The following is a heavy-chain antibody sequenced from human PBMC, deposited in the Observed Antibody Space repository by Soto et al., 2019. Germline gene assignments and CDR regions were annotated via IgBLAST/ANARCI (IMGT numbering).Heavy chain of an antibody. V-gene: IGHV4-39*01. CDR1: GGSISSSTYY. CDR3: ARVPRPLGIAAAGNNWFDP. D-gene: IGHD6-13*01. J-gene: IGHJ5*02. CDR2: FFIGGNT. Sequence: SETLSLTCTVSGGSISSSTYYWGWMRQPPGKGLEWIASFFIGGNTYYNPSLKSRVTISVDTSKNQFSLKLSSVTAADTAVYYCARVPRPLGIAAAGNNWFDPWGQGTLVTVSS.